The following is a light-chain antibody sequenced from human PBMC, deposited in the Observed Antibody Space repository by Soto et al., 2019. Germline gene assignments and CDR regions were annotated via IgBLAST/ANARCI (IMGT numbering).Light chain of an antibody. J-gene: IGLJ3*02. Sequence: QSALTQPASVSGSPGQSITISCTGTSSDIGSHDLVSWYQQHPGKAPKLMIYEVTKRPSGVSNRFSGSKSGNTASLTISGLQAEDEADYHCCPYAGSTTFDWVFGGGTKVTVL. V-gene: IGLV2-23*02. CDR1: SSDIGSHDL. CDR3: CPYAGSTTFDWV. CDR2: EVT.